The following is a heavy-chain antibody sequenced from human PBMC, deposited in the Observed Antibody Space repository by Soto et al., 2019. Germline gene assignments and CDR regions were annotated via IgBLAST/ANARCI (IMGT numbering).Heavy chain of an antibody. V-gene: IGHV4-59*01. CDR3: ARVGSGSFDY. J-gene: IGHJ4*02. CDR2: VYYSGNT. CDR1: GGSISTYY. D-gene: IGHD3-22*01. Sequence: ETLSLTCTVXGGSISTYYWSWIRQPPGKGLEWIGYVYYSGNTNYNPSLKSRLTISVDTSKNQFSLKLSSVTAADTAVYYCARVGSGSFDYWGQGTLVTVSS.